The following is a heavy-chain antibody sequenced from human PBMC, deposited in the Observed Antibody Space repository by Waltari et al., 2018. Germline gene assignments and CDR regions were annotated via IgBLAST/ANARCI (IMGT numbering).Heavy chain of an antibody. Sequence: QVQLVKSGAEVKKPGASVKVSCKASGYTFTSYILHWHRQAPGQSLEWMGRINPGNGNTQYSQKFQDRVTITRDTSASTAYVELSSLTSEDTAIYYCARPLEDCGGGSCYYDRWFDPWGQGTLVTVSS. CDR1: GYTFTSYI. J-gene: IGHJ5*02. CDR3: ARPLEDCGGGSCYYDRWFDP. V-gene: IGHV1-3*01. D-gene: IGHD2-15*01. CDR2: INPGNGNT.